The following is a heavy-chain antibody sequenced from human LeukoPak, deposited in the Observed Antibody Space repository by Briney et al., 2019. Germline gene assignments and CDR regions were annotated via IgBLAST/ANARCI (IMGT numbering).Heavy chain of an antibody. CDR3: TTVVSSYPY. Sequence: AGSLRLSCAPSGFTFNNAWTSWVRQVPEKGMEWVGRIKSKADGGTKNYAAPVKGRFTISRDDSKNTLYLQMSILKSEDTAVYYCTTVVSSYPYWGQGTLVTVSS. J-gene: IGHJ4*02. CDR1: GFTFNNAW. V-gene: IGHV3-15*01. CDR2: IKSKADGGTK. D-gene: IGHD6-13*01.